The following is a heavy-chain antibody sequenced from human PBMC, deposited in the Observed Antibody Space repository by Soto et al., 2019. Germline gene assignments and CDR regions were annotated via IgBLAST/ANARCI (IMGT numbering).Heavy chain of an antibody. D-gene: IGHD3-16*01. J-gene: IGHJ4*02. CDR3: ATLGFRLGGFDY. Sequence: SETLSLTCAVSGRSISSSTYYWGWIRQPPGKGLEWIGSIYHSGSTNYNPSLKSRVTISVDTSKNQFSLKLSSVTAADTAVYYCATLGFRLGGFDYWGQGTLVTVSS. CDR1: GRSISSSTYY. CDR2: IYHSGST. V-gene: IGHV4-39*07.